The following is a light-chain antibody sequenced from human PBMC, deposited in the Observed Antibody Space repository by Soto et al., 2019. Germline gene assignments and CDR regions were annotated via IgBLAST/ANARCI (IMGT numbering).Light chain of an antibody. Sequence: QSALTQPASVSGSPGQSITISCTGTRRDVGGYNYVSWYQQYPGKSPKLLIYEVTHRPSGVSNPFSGSKSGNTASLTISGLQPEAEDDYYYSSYTISNTLPFVFGTGTKVTVL. V-gene: IGLV2-14*01. J-gene: IGLJ1*01. CDR3: SSYTISNTLPFV. CDR2: EVT. CDR1: RRDVGGYNY.